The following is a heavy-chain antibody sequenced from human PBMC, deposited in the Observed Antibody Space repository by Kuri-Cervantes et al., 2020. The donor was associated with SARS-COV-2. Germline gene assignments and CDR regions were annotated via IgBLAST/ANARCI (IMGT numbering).Heavy chain of an antibody. CDR1: GFTFSSYS. D-gene: IGHD6-25*01. CDR2: ISYDGSDK. J-gene: IGHJ4*02. CDR3: ASLGSGKGAIDY. V-gene: IGHV3-30*03. Sequence: GGSLRLSCAASGFTFSSYSMNWVRQAPGKGLEWVAVISYDGSDKYYADSVKGRFTISRDNANSSLYLQMNYLGAGDTALYYCASLGSGKGAIDYWGQGTLVTVSS.